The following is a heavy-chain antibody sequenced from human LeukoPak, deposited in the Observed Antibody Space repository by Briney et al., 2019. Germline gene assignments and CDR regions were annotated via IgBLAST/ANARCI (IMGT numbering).Heavy chain of an antibody. CDR3: VREGSYVFDY. J-gene: IGHJ4*02. D-gene: IGHD3-16*01. CDR1: GFTFSNYW. CDR2: ITSDGSST. V-gene: IGHV3-74*01. Sequence: GGPLGLSCTASGFTFSNYWMHWVRHAPGKGLVWVSRITSDGSSTSYADSVKGRFTISRDNAKNTLYLQMNSLRAEDTAVYYCVREGSYVFDYWGQGALVTVSS.